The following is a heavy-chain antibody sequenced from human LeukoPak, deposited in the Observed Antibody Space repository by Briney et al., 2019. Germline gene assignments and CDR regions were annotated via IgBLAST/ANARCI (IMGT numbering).Heavy chain of an antibody. Sequence: QPGGSLRLSCAASGFTFSSYWMHWVRQAPGKGLVWVSRINSDGSSTSYADSVKGRFTISRDNAKNTLYLQMNSLRAEDTAMYYCARGLRAPGPFDYWGQGTLVTVSS. V-gene: IGHV3-74*01. J-gene: IGHJ4*02. CDR2: INSDGSST. D-gene: IGHD5-18*01. CDR3: ARGLRAPGPFDY. CDR1: GFTFSSYW.